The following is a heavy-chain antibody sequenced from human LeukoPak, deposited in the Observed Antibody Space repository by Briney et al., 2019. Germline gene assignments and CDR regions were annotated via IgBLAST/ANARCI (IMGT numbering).Heavy chain of an antibody. CDR3: AKDDSYIHFYS. D-gene: IGHD3-22*01. Sequence: PGGSLRLSCAASGFAFSRYWMHWVRQTPGKGLVWVSRVNGDGSTTTYADSVKGRFTISRDNSRNTLYLQMNSLRAEDTAVYRCAKDDSYIHFYSWGQGTLVTVSS. V-gene: IGHV3-74*01. CDR1: GFAFSRYW. CDR2: VNGDGSTT. J-gene: IGHJ5*01.